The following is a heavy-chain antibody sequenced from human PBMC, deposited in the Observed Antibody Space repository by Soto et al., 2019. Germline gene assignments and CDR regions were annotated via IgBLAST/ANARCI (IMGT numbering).Heavy chain of an antibody. CDR3: ARSPKLIAVAGLRYFDY. CDR2: IYHSGST. Sequence: SETLSLTCAVSSGSISSSNWWSWVRQPPGKGLEWIGEIYHSGSTNYNPSLKSRVTISVDKSKNQFSLKLSSVTAADTAVYYCARSPKLIAVAGLRYFDYWGQGTLVTVSS. CDR1: SGSISSSNW. J-gene: IGHJ4*02. D-gene: IGHD6-19*01. V-gene: IGHV4-4*02.